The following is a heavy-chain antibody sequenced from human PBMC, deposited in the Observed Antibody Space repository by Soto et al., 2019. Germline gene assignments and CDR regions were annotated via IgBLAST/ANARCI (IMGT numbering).Heavy chain of an antibody. CDR3: ARDVNYYGSGSYYSSYYYGMDV. Sequence: ASVKVSCKASGYTFTSYYMHWVRQAPGQGPEWMGIINPSGGSTSYAQKFQGRVTMTRDTSTSTVYMELSSLRSEDTAVYYYARDVNYYGSGSYYSSYYYGMDVWGQGTTVTVSS. CDR2: INPSGGST. D-gene: IGHD3-10*01. J-gene: IGHJ6*02. V-gene: IGHV1-46*01. CDR1: GYTFTSYY.